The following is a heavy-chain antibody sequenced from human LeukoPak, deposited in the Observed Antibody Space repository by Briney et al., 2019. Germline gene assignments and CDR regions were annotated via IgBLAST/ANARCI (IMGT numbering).Heavy chain of an antibody. Sequence: SETLSLTCTVSGGSITSYYWSWIRQPPGKGLEWIGYIHFSGSTEYNPSLKSRVTISVDTSKNQFYLKLSSVTAADTAVYYCARATRQLVMDYWGQGTLVTVSS. CDR2: IHFSGST. D-gene: IGHD6-13*01. V-gene: IGHV4-59*12. CDR3: ARATRQLVMDY. CDR1: GGSITSYY. J-gene: IGHJ4*02.